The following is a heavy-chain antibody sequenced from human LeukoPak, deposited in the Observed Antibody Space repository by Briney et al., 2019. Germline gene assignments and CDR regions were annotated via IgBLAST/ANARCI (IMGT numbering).Heavy chain of an antibody. Sequence: ASVKVSCKASGYIFTGYYMHWVRQAPGQGLEWMGWINPDSGGTNSAQKFQGRVTMTRDTSISTTYMELSRLTSDDTAVYYCARHPYSGSYHFDYWGQGTLVTVSS. V-gene: IGHV1-2*02. CDR1: GYIFTGYY. J-gene: IGHJ4*02. CDR3: ARHPYSGSYHFDY. CDR2: INPDSGGT. D-gene: IGHD1-26*01.